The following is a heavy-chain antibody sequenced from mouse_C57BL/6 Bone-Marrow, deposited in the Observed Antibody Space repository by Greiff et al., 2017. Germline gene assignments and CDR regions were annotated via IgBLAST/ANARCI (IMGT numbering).Heavy chain of an antibody. D-gene: IGHD2-9*01. V-gene: IGHV1-42*01. CDR3: ARSAYYGYDGSDFDY. J-gene: IGHJ2*01. Sequence: VQLQQSGPELVKPGASVKISCKASGYSFTGYYMNWVKQSPEKSLEWIGEINPSTGGTTYNQKFKAKATLTVDKSSSTAYMQLKSLTSEDSAVYYCARSAYYGYDGSDFDYWGQGTTLTVSS. CDR2: INPSTGGT. CDR1: GYSFTGYY.